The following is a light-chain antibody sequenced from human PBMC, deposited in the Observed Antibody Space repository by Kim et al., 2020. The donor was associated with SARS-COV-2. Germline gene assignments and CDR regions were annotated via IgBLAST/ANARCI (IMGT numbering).Light chain of an antibody. CDR2: EDN. CDR3: QSYDSSNWV. Sequence: GKTVTISCTGSRGSIANNYVQWYQQRPGSAPTTVIYEDNQRPSGVPDRFSGSVDSSSNSASLTISGLKTEDEADYYCQSYDSSNWVFGGGTQLTVL. CDR1: RGSIANNY. V-gene: IGLV6-57*02. J-gene: IGLJ3*02.